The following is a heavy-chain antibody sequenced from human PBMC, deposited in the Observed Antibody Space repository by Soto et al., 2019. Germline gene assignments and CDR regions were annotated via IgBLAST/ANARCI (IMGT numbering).Heavy chain of an antibody. J-gene: IGHJ4*02. Sequence: PSETLSLTXTVSGDSITNRRFYWAWIRQPPGKGLEWIGSMYYTGSTEYNPSLESRVTISVDTSKNHFSLRLSSVTAADTAVYYCARHPRPPDYSFDYWGQGTLVTVSS. CDR3: ARHPRPPDYSFDY. D-gene: IGHD4-4*01. CDR1: GDSITNRRFY. CDR2: MYYTGST. V-gene: IGHV4-39*01.